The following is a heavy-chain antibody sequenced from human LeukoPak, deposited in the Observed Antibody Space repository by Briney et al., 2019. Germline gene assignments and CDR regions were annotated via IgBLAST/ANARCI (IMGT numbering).Heavy chain of an antibody. CDR3: ARDASPSPVAGTKYFGY. J-gene: IGHJ4*02. V-gene: IGHV3-48*03. CDR1: GFTFSSYE. D-gene: IGHD6-19*01. Sequence: GGSLRLSCAASGFTFSSYEMNWVRQAPGKGLEWVSYISSSGSTIYYADSVKGRFTISRDNAKNSLYLQMNSLRAEDTAVYYCARDASPSPVAGTKYFGYWGQGTLVTVSS. CDR2: ISSSGSTI.